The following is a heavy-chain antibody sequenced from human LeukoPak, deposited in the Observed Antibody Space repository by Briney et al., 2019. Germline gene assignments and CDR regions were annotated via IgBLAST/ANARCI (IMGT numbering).Heavy chain of an antibody. V-gene: IGHV3-21*01. Sequence: KPGGSLRLSCAASGFTFSSYGMNWVRQAPGKGLEWVSSISSSSSYIYYADSVKGRFTISRDNAKNSLYLQMNSLRAEDTAVYYCARVHLAVAGTGFDYWGQGTLVTVSS. CDR3: ARVHLAVAGTGFDY. CDR1: GFTFSSYG. J-gene: IGHJ4*02. CDR2: ISSSSSYI. D-gene: IGHD6-19*01.